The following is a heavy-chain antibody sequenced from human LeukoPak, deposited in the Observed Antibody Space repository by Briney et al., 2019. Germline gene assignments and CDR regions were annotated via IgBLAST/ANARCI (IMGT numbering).Heavy chain of an antibody. Sequence: QPGGSLRLSCAASGFTFSAYGMHWVRQAPGKGLEWVAVISYHGSNQYYADSVKGRFTISRDNSKNTLYLQMNSLRAEDTAVYYCAKRGPRSGRLPNFYGMDVWGQGTTVTVSS. CDR3: AKRGPRSGRLPNFYGMDV. CDR1: GFTFSAYG. D-gene: IGHD3-10*01. V-gene: IGHV3-30*18. J-gene: IGHJ6*02. CDR2: ISYHGSNQ.